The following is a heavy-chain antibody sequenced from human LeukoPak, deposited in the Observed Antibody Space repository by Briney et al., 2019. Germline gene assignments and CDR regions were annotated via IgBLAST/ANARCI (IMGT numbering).Heavy chain of an antibody. CDR2: ISSSGSTI. CDR3: AKDTDGAAGGTTWGH. CDR1: GFTLSDYY. D-gene: IGHD6-13*01. V-gene: IGHV3-11*01. J-gene: IGHJ4*02. Sequence: GGSLRLSCAASGFTLSDYYLSWIRQAPGKGLEWVSYISSSGSTIYYADSVKGRFTISRDNAKNSLYLQMSSLRAEDTALYYCAKDTDGAAGGTTWGHWGQGTLVTVSS.